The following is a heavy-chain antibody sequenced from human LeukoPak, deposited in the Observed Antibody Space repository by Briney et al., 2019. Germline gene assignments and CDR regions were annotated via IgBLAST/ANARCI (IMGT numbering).Heavy chain of an antibody. J-gene: IGHJ4*02. Sequence: PSETLSLTCTVAGGSISSSSYYWGRIRQPPGKGLEWIGSIYYSGSTHYNPSLKSRVTISLDTSKNQFSLKLSSVTAADTAVYYCARDGEMATIENYFDYWGQGTLVTVSS. CDR3: ARDGEMATIENYFDY. CDR2: IYYSGST. V-gene: IGHV4-39*07. D-gene: IGHD5-24*01. CDR1: GGSISSSSYY.